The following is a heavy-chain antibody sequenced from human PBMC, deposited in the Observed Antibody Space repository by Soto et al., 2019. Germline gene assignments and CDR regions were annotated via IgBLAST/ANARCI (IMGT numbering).Heavy chain of an antibody. CDR1: GFTFSSYG. D-gene: IGHD2-2*02. CDR3: AIDFFPGLNLVVVPAAIEAPYYGMDV. V-gene: IGHV3-30*03. CDR2: ISYDGSNK. J-gene: IGHJ6*02. Sequence: QVQLVESGGGVVQPGRSLRLSCAASGFTFSSYGMHWVRQAPGKGLEWVAVISYDGSNKYYADSVKGRFTISRDNSKNALYLQMNRLRAEDTAVYYCAIDFFPGLNLVVVPAAIEAPYYGMDVWGQGATVTVSS.